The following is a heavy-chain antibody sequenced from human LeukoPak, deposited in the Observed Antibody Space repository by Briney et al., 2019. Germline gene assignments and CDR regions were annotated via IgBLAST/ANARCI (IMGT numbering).Heavy chain of an antibody. V-gene: IGHV1-8*01. J-gene: IGHJ4*02. D-gene: IGHD3-9*01. CDR1: GYTFTSYD. CDR3: ARFSEDILTGYHDY. Sequence: ASVKVSCKASGYTFTSYDINWVRQATGQGLEWMGWMNPNSGNTGYAQKFQGRVTMTRNTSISTAYMELSSLRSEDTAVYYCARFSEDILTGYHDYWGQGTLVTVSS. CDR2: MNPNSGNT.